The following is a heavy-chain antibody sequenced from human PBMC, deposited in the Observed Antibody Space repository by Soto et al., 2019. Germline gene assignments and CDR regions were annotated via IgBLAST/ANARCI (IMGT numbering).Heavy chain of an antibody. J-gene: IGHJ5*02. V-gene: IGHV1-24*01. CDR2: FDPEDGET. Sequence: ASVKVSCKVSGYTLTELSMHWVRQAPGKGLEWMGGFDPEDGETIYAQKFQGRVTMTEDTSTDTAYMELSSLRSEDTAVYYCARGGIAAADVNWFDPWGQGTLVTVSS. CDR1: GYTLTELS. D-gene: IGHD6-13*01. CDR3: ARGGIAAADVNWFDP.